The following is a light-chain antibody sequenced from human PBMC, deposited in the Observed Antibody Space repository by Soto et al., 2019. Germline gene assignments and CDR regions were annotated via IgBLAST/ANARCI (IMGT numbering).Light chain of an antibody. J-gene: IGKJ1*01. CDR2: DAS. V-gene: IGKV1-5*01. Sequence: DIQMTQSPSTLSASVGDRVCFTCRASHYISMWLARYQQRPGKAPSLLITDASKLESGVPPRFNGSRSETEFTLTIRNLQPDDFATYYCQQYNSFPWTFGLGTKVDIK. CDR1: HYISMW. CDR3: QQYNSFPWT.